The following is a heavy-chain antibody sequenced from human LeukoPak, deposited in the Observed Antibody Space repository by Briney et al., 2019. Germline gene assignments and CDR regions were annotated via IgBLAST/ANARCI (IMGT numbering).Heavy chain of an antibody. CDR2: MNPNSGNT. J-gene: IGHJ4*02. V-gene: IGHV1-8*01. CDR3: AREEVGATDFDY. CDR1: GYTFTSYD. D-gene: IGHD1-26*01. Sequence: ASVKVSCKASGYTFTSYDIDWVRQATGQGLEWMGWMNPNSGNTGYAQKFQGRVTMTRNTSISTAYMELSSLRSEDTAVYYCAREEVGATDFDYWGQGTLVTVSS.